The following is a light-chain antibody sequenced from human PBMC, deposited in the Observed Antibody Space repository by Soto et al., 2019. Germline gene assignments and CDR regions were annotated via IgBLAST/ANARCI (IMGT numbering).Light chain of an antibody. CDR2: WAS. CDR1: QSVLYSSNNKNY. J-gene: IGKJ3*01. CDR3: QQYYSTPPT. Sequence: DIVMTQYPDSLAVSLGERATINCKSSQSVLYSSNNKNYLVWYQQKPVQPPKLLIYWASTRESGVPDRFSGSGSGTDFTLTISSLQAEDVAVYYCQQYYSTPPTFGPGTKVDIK. V-gene: IGKV4-1*01.